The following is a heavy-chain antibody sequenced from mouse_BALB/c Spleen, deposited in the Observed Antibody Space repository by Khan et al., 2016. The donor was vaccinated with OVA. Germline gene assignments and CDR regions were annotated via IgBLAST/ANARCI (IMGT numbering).Heavy chain of an antibody. V-gene: IGHV1-77*01. CDR3: ARRNYFVYTLAY. CDR2: ICAGSGDT. CDR1: GYTFTDYY. D-gene: IGHD1-2*01. J-gene: IGHJ3*01. Sequence: QVQLKQSGAELARPGDSVKLSCKASGYTFTDYYINWVKQRTGQGLEWIGEICAGSGDTYYKERLKGKATLTADKSTRTAFIQNGSPTYEASAVYFCARRNYFVYTLAYWGQGTLVTVSA.